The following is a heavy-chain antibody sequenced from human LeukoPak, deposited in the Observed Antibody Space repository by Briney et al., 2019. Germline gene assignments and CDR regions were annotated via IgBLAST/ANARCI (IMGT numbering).Heavy chain of an antibody. CDR2: ISASGTLT. D-gene: IGHD3-10*01. CDR3: AKDGALNYYGSGSYYLVGFDY. CDR1: GFTFSSYG. Sequence: GGSLRLSCAASGFTFSSYGMHWVRQAPGKGLEWISYISASGTLTYYADSVKGRFTISRDNSKNTLYLQMNSLRAEDTAVYYCAKDGALNYYGSGSYYLVGFDYWGQGTLVTVSS. V-gene: IGHV3-23*01. J-gene: IGHJ4*02.